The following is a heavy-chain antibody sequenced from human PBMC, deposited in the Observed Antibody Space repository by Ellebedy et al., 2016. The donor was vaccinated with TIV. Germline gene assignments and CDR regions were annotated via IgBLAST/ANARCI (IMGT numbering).Heavy chain of an antibody. CDR1: GFTFSSNY. CDR3: ARGQKGGPFGSYFDY. CDR2: IYSGGST. Sequence: GESLKISCAGSGFTFSSNYMSWVRQAPGKGLEWVSVIYSGGSTYYADSVKGRFTISRDNSKNTLYLQMNSLRAEDTAVYYCARGQKGGPFGSYFDYWGQGTLVTVSS. D-gene: IGHD3-10*01. J-gene: IGHJ4*02. V-gene: IGHV3-66*01.